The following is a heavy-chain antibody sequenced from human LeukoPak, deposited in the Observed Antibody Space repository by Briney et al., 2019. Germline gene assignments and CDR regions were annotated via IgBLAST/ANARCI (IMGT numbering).Heavy chain of an antibody. Sequence: SGTLSLTCAVYGGSFSGYYWSWLRQPPGKGLEWIGEINHSGSTNYNPSLKSRVTLSVDTSKNQFSLKLSSVTAADTAVYYCARIAQDRDYWGQGTLVTVSS. J-gene: IGHJ4*02. CDR3: ARIAQDRDY. V-gene: IGHV4-34*01. CDR2: INHSGST. CDR1: GGSFSGYY. D-gene: IGHD2-15*01.